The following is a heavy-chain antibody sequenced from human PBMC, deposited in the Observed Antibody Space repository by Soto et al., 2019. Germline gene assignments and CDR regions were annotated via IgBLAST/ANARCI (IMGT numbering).Heavy chain of an antibody. CDR2: IYYSEST. J-gene: IGHJ4*02. CDR1: GGSISSGGYY. D-gene: IGHD2-15*01. Sequence: QVQLQESGPGLVKPSQTLSLTCTVSGGSISSGGYYWGWIRQHPGKGLEWIGYIYYSESTYYNPSLKSRVTVSVDASKTPSFLEMSSVHAEETALYSWARTPRYWSQGVLVTFS. V-gene: IGHV4-31*03. CDR3: ARTPRY.